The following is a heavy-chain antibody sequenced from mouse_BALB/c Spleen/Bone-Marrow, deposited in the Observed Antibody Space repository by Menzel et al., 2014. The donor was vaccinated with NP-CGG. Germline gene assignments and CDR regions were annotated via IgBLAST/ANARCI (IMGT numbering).Heavy chain of an antibody. J-gene: IGHJ3*01. V-gene: IGHV14-3*02. D-gene: IGHD1-1*01. CDR1: GSNIKDTN. CDR2: IVPANGNT. CDR3: AMYYYGSSLFAY. Sequence: LQQPGAELVKPGAPVKLSGTAPGSNIKDTNMHGGKRGPEQALEGIGRIVPANGNTKYDPKFQGKATITADTSSNTAYLQLSSLTSEDTAVYYCAMYYYGSSLFAYWGQGTLVTVSA.